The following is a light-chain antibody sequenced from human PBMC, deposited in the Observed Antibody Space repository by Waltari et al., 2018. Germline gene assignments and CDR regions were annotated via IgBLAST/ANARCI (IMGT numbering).Light chain of an antibody. CDR3: QQYSNLPIT. Sequence: DIQMTQSPSSLSASVGDRVTITCQASHDISNYLNWYQQKPGKAPKLLIYDASKLETVVPSRFSGSGSGTDFTFTISSLQPEDIATYYCQQYSNLPITFGQGTRLQIK. CDR1: HDISNY. J-gene: IGKJ5*01. CDR2: DAS. V-gene: IGKV1-33*01.